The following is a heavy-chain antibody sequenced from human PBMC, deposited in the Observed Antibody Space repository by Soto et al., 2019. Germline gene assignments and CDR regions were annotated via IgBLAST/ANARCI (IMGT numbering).Heavy chain of an antibody. Sequence: PGGSLRLSCAASGFTFSSYAMSWFRQAPGKGLEWVSAISGSGGSTYYADSVKGRFTISRDNSKNTLYLQMNSLRAEDTAVYYCAKDNGYSYGYYYYYGMDVWGQGTTVTVSS. D-gene: IGHD5-18*01. J-gene: IGHJ6*02. CDR2: ISGSGGST. V-gene: IGHV3-23*01. CDR1: GFTFSSYA. CDR3: AKDNGYSYGYYYYYGMDV.